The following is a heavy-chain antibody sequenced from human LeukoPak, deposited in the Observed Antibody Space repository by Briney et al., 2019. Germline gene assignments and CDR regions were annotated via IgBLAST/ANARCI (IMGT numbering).Heavy chain of an antibody. V-gene: IGHV1-2*02. D-gene: IGHD2-2*02. CDR2: INPNSGGT. J-gene: IGHJ6*02. CDR1: GYTFTGYY. CDR3: AVAYCSSTSCYTGGDYGMDV. Sequence: ASVKVSCKASGYTFTGYYMHWVRQAPGQGLEWIGWINPNSGGTNYAQKFQGRVTMTRDTSISTAYMELSRLRSDDTAVCYCAVAYCSSTSCYTGGDYGMDVWGQGTTVTVSS.